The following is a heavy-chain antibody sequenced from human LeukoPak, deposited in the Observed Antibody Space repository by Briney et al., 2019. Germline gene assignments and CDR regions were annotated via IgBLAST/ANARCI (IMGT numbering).Heavy chain of an antibody. J-gene: IGHJ4*02. D-gene: IGHD4-11*01. V-gene: IGHV4-4*07. CDR2: FYPSGTT. Sequence: SETLSLTCTVSGGPIRSYYWSWIRQPAGKGLEWIGRFYPSGTTNYNPSLKSRVTMSLDTSKRQFSLKVRSVTASDTAVYYCARDDSPMTTVTTFAYWGQGTLVTVSS. CDR1: GGPIRSYY. CDR3: ARDDSPMTTVTTFAY.